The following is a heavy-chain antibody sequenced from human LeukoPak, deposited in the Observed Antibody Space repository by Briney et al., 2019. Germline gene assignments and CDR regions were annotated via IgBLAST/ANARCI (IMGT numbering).Heavy chain of an antibody. CDR2: LSGDGAAA. J-gene: IGHJ3*02. CDR3: AKDRAYPNDVFDI. D-gene: IGHD2-21*01. Sequence: RPGGSLRLSCAVSGFSLTTYAMSWVRQAPGKGLEWVSALSGDGAAAWYADSVKGRFTISRDTSTSTLFLQMNALRDDDTALYYCAKDRAYPNDVFDIWGQGTMVTVS. V-gene: IGHV3-23*01. CDR1: GFSLTTYA.